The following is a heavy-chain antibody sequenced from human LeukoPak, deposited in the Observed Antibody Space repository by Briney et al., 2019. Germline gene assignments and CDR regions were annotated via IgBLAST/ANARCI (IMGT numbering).Heavy chain of an antibody. CDR3: ARDLYCSSTSCYYYYGMDV. CDR2: ISAYNGNT. J-gene: IGHJ6*02. Sequence: ASVTVSCTASGYTFTSYGISWVRQAPGQGLEWMGWISAYNGNTNYAQKLQGRVTMTTDTSTSTAYMELRSLRSDDTAVYYCARDLYCSSTSCYYYYGMDVWGQGTTVTVSS. D-gene: IGHD2-2*01. V-gene: IGHV1-18*01. CDR1: GYTFTSYG.